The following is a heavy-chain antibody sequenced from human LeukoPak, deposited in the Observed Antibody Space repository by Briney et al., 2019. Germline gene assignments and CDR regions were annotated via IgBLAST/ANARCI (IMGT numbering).Heavy chain of an antibody. CDR1: GFTFSSYW. Sequence: PGGSLRLSCAASGFTFSSYWMHWVRHAPGKGLVWVSRINSDGSSTSYADSVKGRFTISRDNAKNTLYLQMNSLRAEDTAVYYCARDWGNWDFDYWGQGTLVIVSS. D-gene: IGHD1-1*01. CDR3: ARDWGNWDFDY. J-gene: IGHJ4*02. V-gene: IGHV3-74*01. CDR2: INSDGSST.